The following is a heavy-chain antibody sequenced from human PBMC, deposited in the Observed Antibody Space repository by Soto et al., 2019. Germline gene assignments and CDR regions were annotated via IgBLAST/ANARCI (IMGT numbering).Heavy chain of an antibody. Sequence: QITLKESGPTLVKPTQTLTLTCTFSGFSLSTGSVGVGWIRQPPGKALEWLALIYWDDDKRYSPSLKSRLTISKGTSKNQVVLTMTNMDPVDTATYYCAHSQVLWPLDLWGQGTLVTVSS. CDR3: AHSQVLWPLDL. J-gene: IGHJ4*02. V-gene: IGHV2-5*02. CDR1: GFSLSTGSVG. D-gene: IGHD2-21*01. CDR2: IYWDDDK.